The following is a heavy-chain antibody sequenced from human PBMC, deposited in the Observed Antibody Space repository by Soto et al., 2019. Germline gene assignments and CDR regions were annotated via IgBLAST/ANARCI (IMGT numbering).Heavy chain of an antibody. J-gene: IGHJ4*02. Sequence: EVQLLESGGGLVQPGGSLRLSCAASGFTFSSYAMSWVRQAPGKGLEWVSASSGSGGSTYYADSVKGRFTISRDNSKNPLYLQMNSLRAEDTAVYYCAKSAHIWGSYPVLGYWGQGTLVTVSS. CDR3: AKSAHIWGSYPVLGY. CDR1: GFTFSSYA. V-gene: IGHV3-23*01. CDR2: SSGSGGST. D-gene: IGHD3-16*02.